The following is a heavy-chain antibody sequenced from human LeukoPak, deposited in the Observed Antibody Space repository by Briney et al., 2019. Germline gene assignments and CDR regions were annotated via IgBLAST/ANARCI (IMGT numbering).Heavy chain of an antibody. Sequence: GASETLSCKTSGGTFTSYAYDWVRQAPGQGLEWMGRIVTYNSKTKYAEKVQGRVTMTTDTSTTTAYMELRTLRSDDTAVYYCARDMVGLAADGNWFDPWGQGTLVTVSS. CDR2: IVTYNSKT. J-gene: IGHJ5*02. V-gene: IGHV1-18*01. CDR1: GGTFTSYA. D-gene: IGHD6-13*01. CDR3: ARDMVGLAADGNWFDP.